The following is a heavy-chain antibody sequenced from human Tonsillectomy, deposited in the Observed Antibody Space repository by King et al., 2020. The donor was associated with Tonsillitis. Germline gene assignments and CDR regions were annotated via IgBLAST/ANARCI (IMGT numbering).Heavy chain of an antibody. CDR3: ARAPAYYYDSSGYPPLDY. Sequence: QLVQSGAEVKKPGASVKVSCKASGYTFTNNDINWVRQATGQGLEWMGWMNPNSGSTGYAQKFQGRVTMTRNTSISTAYMELSSLRSEDTAVYYCARAPAYYYDSSGYPPLDYWGQGTLVTVSS. J-gene: IGHJ4*02. V-gene: IGHV1-8*02. CDR2: MNPNSGST. D-gene: IGHD3-22*01. CDR1: GYTFTNND.